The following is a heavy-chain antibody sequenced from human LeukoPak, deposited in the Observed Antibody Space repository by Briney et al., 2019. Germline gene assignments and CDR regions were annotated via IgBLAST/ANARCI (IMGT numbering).Heavy chain of an antibody. CDR1: GFTFSSYS. CDR3: ARRGSGWTDAFDI. CDR2: ISSSSSYI. J-gene: IGHJ3*02. V-gene: IGHV3-21*01. Sequence: GGSLRLSCAASGFTFSSYSMTWVRQAPGKGLEWVSSISSSSSYIYYADSVKGRFTISRDNAKNSLYLQMNSLRAEDTAVYYCARRGSGWTDAFDIWGQGTMVTVSS. D-gene: IGHD6-19*01.